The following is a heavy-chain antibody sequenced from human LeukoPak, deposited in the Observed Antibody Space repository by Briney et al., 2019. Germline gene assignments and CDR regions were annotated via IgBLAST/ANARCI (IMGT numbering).Heavy chain of an antibody. J-gene: IGHJ6*03. CDR3: ARAYSERYGLGYYYMDV. V-gene: IGHV3-30*02. CDR1: GFTFSSYG. Sequence: GGSLRLSCAASGFTFSSYGMHWVRQAPGKGLEWVTFIRYDGSNKYYADSVKGRFTISRDNAKKSVYLQVNSLRAEDTAVYYCARAYSERYGLGYYYMDVWGKGTTVTISS. D-gene: IGHD1-26*01. CDR2: IRYDGSNK.